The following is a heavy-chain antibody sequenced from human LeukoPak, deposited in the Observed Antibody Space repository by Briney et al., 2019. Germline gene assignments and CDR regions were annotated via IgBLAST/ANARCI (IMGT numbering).Heavy chain of an antibody. Sequence: SETLSLTCTVSGGSISSYYWSWIRQPPGKGLEWIGYIYYSGGTNYNPSLKSRATISVDTSKNQFSLKLSSVTAADTAVYYCARGPTMVRGVNDYWGQGALVTVSS. CDR2: IYYSGGT. D-gene: IGHD3-10*01. J-gene: IGHJ4*02. V-gene: IGHV4-59*01. CDR3: ARGPTMVRGVNDY. CDR1: GGSISSYY.